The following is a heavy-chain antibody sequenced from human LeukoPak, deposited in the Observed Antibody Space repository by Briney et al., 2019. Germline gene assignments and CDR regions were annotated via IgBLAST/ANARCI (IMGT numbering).Heavy chain of an antibody. CDR1: GYTFTGYY. D-gene: IGHD1-7*01. CDR3: ARDPRNWNYGRHEHGGYYYYGMDV. J-gene: IGHJ6*02. Sequence: GASVKVSCKASGYTFTGYYMHWVRQAPGQGLEWMGWINPNSGGTNYAQKFQGRVTMTRDTSISTAYMELSRLRSDDTAVYYCARDPRNWNYGRHEHGGYYYYGMDVWGQGTTVTVSS. V-gene: IGHV1-2*02. CDR2: INPNSGGT.